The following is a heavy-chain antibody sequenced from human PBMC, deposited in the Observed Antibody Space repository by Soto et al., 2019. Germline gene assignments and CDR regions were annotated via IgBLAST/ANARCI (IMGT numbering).Heavy chain of an antibody. CDR1: GYTFTSYA. D-gene: IGHD2-15*01. CDR3: ARLLSKLNWFDP. J-gene: IGHJ5*02. Sequence: ASVKVSCKASGYTFTSYAMHWVRQAPGQRLEWMGWINAGNGNTKYSQKFQGRVTITRDTSASTAYMELSSLRSEDTAVYYCARLLSKLNWFDPWGQGTLVTASS. CDR2: INAGNGNT. V-gene: IGHV1-3*01.